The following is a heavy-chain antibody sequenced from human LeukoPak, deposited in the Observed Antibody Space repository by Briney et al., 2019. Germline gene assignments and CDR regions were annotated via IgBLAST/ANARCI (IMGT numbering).Heavy chain of an antibody. D-gene: IGHD3-3*01. CDR1: GFTFSSYA. CDR3: ARVPTPSPHYDFWSGYLDY. Sequence: GGSLRLSCAASGFTFSSYAMHWVRQAPGKGLEYVSAISSNGGSTYYANSVKGRFTISRDNSKNTLYLQMGSLRAEDMAVYYCARVPTPSPHYDFWSGYLDYWGQGTLVTVSS. CDR2: ISSNGGST. V-gene: IGHV3-64*01. J-gene: IGHJ4*02.